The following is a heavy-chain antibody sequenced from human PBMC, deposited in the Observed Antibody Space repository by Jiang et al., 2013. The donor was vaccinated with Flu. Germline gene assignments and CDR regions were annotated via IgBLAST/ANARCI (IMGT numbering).Heavy chain of an antibody. V-gene: IGHV7-4-1*02. D-gene: IGHD3-3*01. J-gene: IGHJ4*02. CDR1: GYTFTTYT. CDR3: ARDNDFRSGLYRRDLDY. CDR2: INTNTGNP. Sequence: SGSELKEPGASVMVSCKASGYTFTTYTINWVRQAPGQGLEWMGWINTNTGNPTYAQAFTGRFVFSLDTSVSTAYLQISSLKTEDTAVYYCARDNDFRSGLYRRDLDYWGQGTLVTVSS.